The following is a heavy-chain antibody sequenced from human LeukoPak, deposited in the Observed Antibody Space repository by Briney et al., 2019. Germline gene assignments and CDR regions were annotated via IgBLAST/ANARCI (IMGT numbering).Heavy chain of an antibody. J-gene: IGHJ4*02. CDR1: GFTFGDYA. Sequence: GGSLRLSCTASGFTFGDYAMSWFRQAPGKGLEWVSSVSNSGDYIHYADSVKGRFTISRDNSKNSLYLQMNSLRAEDTAVYYCARALIGYYFDYWGQGTLVTVSS. D-gene: IGHD2-8*01. V-gene: IGHV3-21*06. CDR2: VSNSGDYI. CDR3: ARALIGYYFDY.